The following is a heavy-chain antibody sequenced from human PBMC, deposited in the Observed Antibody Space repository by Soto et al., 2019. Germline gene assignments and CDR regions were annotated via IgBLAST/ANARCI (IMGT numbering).Heavy chain of an antibody. V-gene: IGHV1-69*02. Sequence: QVQLVQSGAEVKKPGSSVKVSCKASGGTFSSYTISWVRQAPGQGLEWMGRIIPILGIANYAQKFQGRVTITAEKSTSTAYMELSSLRSEDTAVYYCASPTGTLTTDNWFDPWAREPWSPSPQ. CDR3: ASPTGTLTTDNWFDP. J-gene: IGHJ5*02. CDR2: IIPILGIA. CDR1: GGTFSSYT. D-gene: IGHD1-1*01.